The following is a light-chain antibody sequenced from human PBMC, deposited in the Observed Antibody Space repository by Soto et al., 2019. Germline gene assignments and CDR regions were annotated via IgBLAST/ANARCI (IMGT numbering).Light chain of an antibody. CDR2: LNNDGSH. CDR3: QTWGTGIGV. Sequence: QLVLTQSPSASASLGASVKLTCTLSSGHSSYAIAWHQQQPEKGPRYLMKLNNDGSHSKGDGIPDRFSGSSSGAERYLIISSLQSEDEAEYYCQTWGTGIGVFGGGTKLTVL. CDR1: SGHSSYA. V-gene: IGLV4-69*01. J-gene: IGLJ3*02.